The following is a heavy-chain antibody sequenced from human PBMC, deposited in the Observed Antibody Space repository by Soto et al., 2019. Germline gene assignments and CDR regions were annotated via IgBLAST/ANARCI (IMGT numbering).Heavy chain of an antibody. J-gene: IGHJ5*02. V-gene: IGHV6-1*01. CDR3: AGNLDLQWLATNNWFDP. Sequence: SQTLSLTCAISGDSVSSNSASWNLIRQSPSRGLEWLGRTYYRSKWYNDYAVSVKSRITINPDTSKNQFSLQLNSVTPEDTAVYYCAGNLDLQWLATNNWFDPWGQGTLVTVYS. CDR2: TYYRSKWYN. D-gene: IGHD6-19*01. CDR1: GDSVSSNSAS.